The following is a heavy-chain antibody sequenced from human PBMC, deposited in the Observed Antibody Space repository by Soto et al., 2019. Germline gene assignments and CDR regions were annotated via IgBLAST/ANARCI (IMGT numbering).Heavy chain of an antibody. CDR3: ARGSHTTTPFDY. V-gene: IGHV1-2*04. CDR1: GYTFTDYY. D-gene: IGHD1-1*01. Sequence: QVQLVQSGADLKKPGASVKVSCKASGYTFTDYYMHWVRQAPGHGLEWMGWINPNNGGTSYAQKFEGWVTMTRDTSISTAYMEVRMLTSDDTAVYYCARGSHTTTPFDYWGQGTLVTVSS. CDR2: INPNNGGT. J-gene: IGHJ4*02.